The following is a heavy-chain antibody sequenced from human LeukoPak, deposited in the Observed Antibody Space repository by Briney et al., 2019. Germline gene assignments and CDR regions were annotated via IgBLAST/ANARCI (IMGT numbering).Heavy chain of an antibody. J-gene: IGHJ4*02. CDR2: FYGSGSA. D-gene: IGHD3-22*01. CDR1: GDSISSGAYY. Sequence: SETLSLTCTVSGDSISSGAYYWSWIRQPPGKGLEWIGYFYGSGSASYNPSLKSRVTISVDRSNNQFSLKMSSVTAADTAVYYCARDYPYYYDSSGIPYWGQGTLVTVSS. V-gene: IGHV4-30-2*01. CDR3: ARDYPYYYDSSGIPY.